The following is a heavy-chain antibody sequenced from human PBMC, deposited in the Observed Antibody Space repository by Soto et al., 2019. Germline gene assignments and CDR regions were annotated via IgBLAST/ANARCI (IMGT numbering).Heavy chain of an antibody. CDR2: IYPTGKT. V-gene: IGHV4-30-2*01. Sequence: SETLCITCAISVGSISIGGYSWSWIRQTPGKGLEWIGYIYPTGKTYYNPSLENRVTISIDTSKNQFSLRLTSVTAADTAVYYCARAPPGPAPRWGVWGHGTTVTVS. CDR1: VGSISIGGYS. J-gene: IGHJ6*01. CDR3: ARAPPGPAPRWGV. D-gene: IGHD3-16*01.